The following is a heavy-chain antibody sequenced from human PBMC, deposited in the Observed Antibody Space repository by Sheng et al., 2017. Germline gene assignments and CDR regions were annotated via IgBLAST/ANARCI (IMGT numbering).Heavy chain of an antibody. CDR2: ISSSGNNI. J-gene: IGHJ4*01. V-gene: IGHV3-11*04. CDR1: GFTFSDYY. CDR3: VQGNCGSDCYRR. D-gene: IGHD2-21*01. Sequence: QVQLVESGGGLVKPGGSLRLSCAASGFTFSDYYMSWIRQAPGKGLEWVSYISSSGNNIHYADSVKGRATISRDNAKNSLYLQMNSLRADDTAAYYCVQGNCGSDCYRRWGHGTLVTVSS.